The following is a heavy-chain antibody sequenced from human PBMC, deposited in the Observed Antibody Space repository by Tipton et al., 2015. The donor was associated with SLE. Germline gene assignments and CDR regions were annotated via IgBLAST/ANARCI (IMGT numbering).Heavy chain of an antibody. CDR3: ARDIGGRGGDCYAFDI. CDR2: IYTSGST. J-gene: IGHJ3*02. CDR1: GASISRGSYY. D-gene: IGHD2-21*01. Sequence: TLSLTCTVSGASISRGSYYWSWIRQPAGKGLEGIGRIYTSGSTNYTPPLKRRLTISVDTPKNQFSRKLSSVPAADTAVYYCARDIGGRGGDCYAFDIWGQGTMVTVSS. V-gene: IGHV4-61*02.